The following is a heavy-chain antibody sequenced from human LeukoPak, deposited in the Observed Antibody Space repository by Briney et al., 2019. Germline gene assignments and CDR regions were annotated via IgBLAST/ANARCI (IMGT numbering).Heavy chain of an antibody. CDR3: ARGGSVVVPAALRLFDN. CDR1: GLTFSSYW. J-gene: IGHJ4*02. Sequence: PVGSLRLSCASSGLTFSSYWMSWVRQAPGKWLEWVANIKQDGREQCYVDSVKGRFTISRYNAKNSLYLQMNSLRAEDTAVYYCARGGSVVVPAALRLFDNWGQGTLVTVSS. CDR2: IKQDGREQ. D-gene: IGHD2-2*01. V-gene: IGHV3-7*03.